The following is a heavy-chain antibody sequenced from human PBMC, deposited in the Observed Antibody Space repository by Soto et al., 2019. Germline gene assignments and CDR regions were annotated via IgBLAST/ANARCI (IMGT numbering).Heavy chain of an antibody. CDR1: SGSISSSNW. CDR2: IYHSGST. D-gene: IGHD3-3*01. Sequence: QVQLQESGPGLVKPSGTLSLTCAVSSGSISSSNWWSWVRQPPGKGLEWIGEIYHSGSTNYNPSLKSRVTISVDKSKNQFSLKLSSVTAADTAVYYCAGTYYDFWSGYYRLHYYYYHMDVWGKGTTVTVSS. V-gene: IGHV4-4*02. J-gene: IGHJ6*03. CDR3: AGTYYDFWSGYYRLHYYYYHMDV.